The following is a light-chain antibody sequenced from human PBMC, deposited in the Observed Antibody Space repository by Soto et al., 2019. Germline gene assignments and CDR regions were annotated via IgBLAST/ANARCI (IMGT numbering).Light chain of an antibody. CDR1: SGHSNYA. CDR3: QTWGSGIVV. Sequence: QLVLTQSPSASASLGASVKLTCTLSSGHSNYAIAWHQQQSEKGPRYLMKLNSDGSHSKGDAIPDRFSGSSAGAERYLTITSLQSEDEADYYCQTWGSGIVVFGGGTKRTFL. J-gene: IGLJ2*01. V-gene: IGLV4-69*01. CDR2: LNSDGSH.